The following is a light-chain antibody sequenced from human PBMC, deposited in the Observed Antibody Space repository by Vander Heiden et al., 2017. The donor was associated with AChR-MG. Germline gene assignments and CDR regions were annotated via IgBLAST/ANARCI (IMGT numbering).Light chain of an antibody. CDR3: QQYGSSPPHT. J-gene: IGKJ2*01. Sequence: EIVLTQSPGTLSLSPGERATLSCRASQSVSSNYLAWYQQKPGQAPMLLIFGASSRATGIPDRFSGSGSGTDFTLTISRLEPQDFALYYCQQYGSSPPHTFGQGTKLEIK. CDR2: GAS. CDR1: QSVSSNY. V-gene: IGKV3-20*01.